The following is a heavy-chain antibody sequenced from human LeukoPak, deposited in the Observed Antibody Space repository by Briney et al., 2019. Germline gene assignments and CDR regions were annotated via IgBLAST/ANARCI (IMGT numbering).Heavy chain of an antibody. CDR2: INPNSGGT. D-gene: IGHD3-3*01. J-gene: IGHJ3*02. Sequence: ASVKVSCKASGYTFTGYYMHWVRQAPGQGLEWMGRINPNSGGTNYVQKFQGRVTMTRDTSISTAYMELSRLRSDDTAVYYCARDRFFRRGVYDFWSGYYLGDAFDIWGQGTMVTVSS. CDR3: ARDRFFRRGVYDFWSGYYLGDAFDI. V-gene: IGHV1-2*06. CDR1: GYTFTGYY.